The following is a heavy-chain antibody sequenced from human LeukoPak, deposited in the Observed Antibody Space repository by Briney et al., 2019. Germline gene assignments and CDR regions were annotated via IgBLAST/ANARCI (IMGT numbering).Heavy chain of an antibody. CDR1: GFALSSHW. Sequence: GGSLRLSCAASGFALSSHWMTWVRQVPGRGPEWVANVNRDGSGTYYLDSVKGRFTISKDNAKNSLYLQMNSLRAEDTALYHCARNNGMDVWGQGTTVIVSS. CDR3: ARNNGMDV. CDR2: VNRDGSGT. J-gene: IGHJ6*02. V-gene: IGHV3-7*03.